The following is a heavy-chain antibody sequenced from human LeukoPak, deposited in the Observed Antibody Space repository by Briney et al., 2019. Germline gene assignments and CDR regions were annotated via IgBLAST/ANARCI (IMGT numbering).Heavy chain of an antibody. CDR2: IYSKTDGGTT. CDR3: TTGFFGVVNDAFDI. V-gene: IGHV3-15*01. D-gene: IGHD3-3*01. CDR1: GFTFSNAW. J-gene: IGHJ3*02. Sequence: GGSLRLSCAASGFTFSNAWMSWVRQAPGKGLEWVGRIYSKTDGGTTDYAAPVKGRFTISRDDSKNTLYLQMNGLKTEDTAVYYCTTGFFGVVNDAFDIWGQGTMVTVSS.